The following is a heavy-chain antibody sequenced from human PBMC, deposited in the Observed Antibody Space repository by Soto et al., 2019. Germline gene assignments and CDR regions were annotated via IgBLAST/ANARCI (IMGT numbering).Heavy chain of an antibody. Sequence: QVTLKESGPVLVKPTETLTLTCTVSGFSFNNPRVGVSWIRQPPGKALEWLAHLFSNDEKSYSTSLKSGLTISKATSKSQVVLTMTNMDPVDTATYYCARIYGFGELFVFDYWGQGTLVTVSS. CDR3: ARIYGFGELFVFDY. V-gene: IGHV2-26*01. CDR2: LFSNDEK. J-gene: IGHJ4*02. CDR1: GFSFNNPRVG. D-gene: IGHD3-10*01.